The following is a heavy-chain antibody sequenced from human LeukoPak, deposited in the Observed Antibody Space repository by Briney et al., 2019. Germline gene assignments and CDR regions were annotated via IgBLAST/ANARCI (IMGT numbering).Heavy chain of an antibody. D-gene: IGHD1-26*01. CDR1: GFTSSSYA. Sequence: GRSLRLSCVPSGFTSSSYAMHWVRPAPRKGLEYVSAISNYGGSTYYANSVKGTFSLSRDNSKNTLSLQMASLRAEDKAVYYCPRGDSGSHLDYWGQGSLVTVSS. J-gene: IGHJ4*02. V-gene: IGHV3-64*01. CDR3: PRGDSGSHLDY. CDR2: ISNYGGST.